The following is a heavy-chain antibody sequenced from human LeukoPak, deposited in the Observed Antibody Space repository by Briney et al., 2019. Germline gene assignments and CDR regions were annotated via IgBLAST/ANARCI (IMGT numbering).Heavy chain of an antibody. CDR1: GGTFSSYA. V-gene: IGHV1-69*04. CDR2: IIPILGIA. Sequence: SVKVSCKASGGTFSSYAISWVRQAPGQGLEWMGRIIPILGIANYAQKFQGRVTITADKSTSTAYMELSSLRSEDTAVYYCASNRFGESGGMDVWGQGTTVTVSS. D-gene: IGHD3-10*01. J-gene: IGHJ6*02. CDR3: ASNRFGESGGMDV.